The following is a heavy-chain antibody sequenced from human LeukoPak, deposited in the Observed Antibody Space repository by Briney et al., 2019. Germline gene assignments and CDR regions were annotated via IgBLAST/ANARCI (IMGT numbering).Heavy chain of an antibody. Sequence: SGGSLRLSCAASGFTFSSYSMNWVRQAPGKGLEWVSLISVGGGNTHYADSVQGRFTISRDDSQNKLYLQMNNLRAEDTAVYYCAKDLDSTGSYTPDPWGQGTLVTVSP. CDR3: AKDLDSTGSYTPDP. J-gene: IGHJ5*02. CDR2: ISVGGGNT. V-gene: IGHV3-23*01. D-gene: IGHD3-22*01. CDR1: GFTFSSYS.